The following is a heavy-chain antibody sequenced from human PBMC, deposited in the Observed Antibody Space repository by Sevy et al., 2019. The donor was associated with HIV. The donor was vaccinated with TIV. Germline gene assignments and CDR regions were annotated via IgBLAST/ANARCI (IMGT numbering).Heavy chain of an antibody. CDR3: AGENAWGRGYS. J-gene: IGHJ4*02. CDR2: IYYNGHI. D-gene: IGHD1-26*01. Sequence: SETLSLTCTVSDDSINSYYWSWIRQPPGKGLEWIGYIYYNGHINYNPSLKSRVTLSLDTSKNQFSLRLSSVTAADTAMYYCAGENAWGRGYSWGQGTLVTVSS. V-gene: IGHV4-59*08. CDR1: DDSINSYY.